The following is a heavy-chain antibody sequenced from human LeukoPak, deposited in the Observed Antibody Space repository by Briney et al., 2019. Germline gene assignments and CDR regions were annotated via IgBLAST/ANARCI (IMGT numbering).Heavy chain of an antibody. V-gene: IGHV3-53*01. CDR1: GFTFSSYS. D-gene: IGHD3-22*01. CDR3: ASNYYDSTGT. Sequence: GGSLRLSCAASGFTFSSYSMNWVRQAPGKGLEWVSVIYSGANTYYADSVKGRFTISRDNSKNTPYLQMNNLRAEDTAVYYCASNYYDSTGTWGQGTLVTVSS. CDR2: IYSGANT. J-gene: IGHJ4*02.